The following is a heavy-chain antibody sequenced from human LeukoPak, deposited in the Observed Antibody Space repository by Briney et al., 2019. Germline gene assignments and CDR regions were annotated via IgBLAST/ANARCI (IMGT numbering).Heavy chain of an antibody. CDR2: INHSGST. D-gene: IGHD3-22*01. Sequence: PSETLSLTCAVYGGSFSGYYWSWIRQPPGKGLEWIGEINHSGSTNYNPSLKSRVTISVDTSKNQFSLKLSSVTAADTAVYYCARERVYYYDSSGYPYYFDYWGQGTLVTVSS. CDR1: GGSFSGYY. J-gene: IGHJ4*02. V-gene: IGHV4-34*01. CDR3: ARERVYYYDSSGYPYYFDY.